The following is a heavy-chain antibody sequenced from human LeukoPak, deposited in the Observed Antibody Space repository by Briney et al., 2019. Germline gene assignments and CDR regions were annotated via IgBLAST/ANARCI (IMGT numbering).Heavy chain of an antibody. CDR1: GFTFSNYN. D-gene: IGHD2-21*01. J-gene: IGHJ4*02. CDR2: ISYAGSNK. Sequence: GGSLRLSCPASGFTFSNYNMHWVRQAPGKGLEWVAVISYAGSNKYYADSVKGRFTISRDNSKNTLYLQMNSLRAEDAAVYFCAKAPVTSCRGAYCYPFDSWGQGTLVTVSS. CDR3: AKAPVTSCRGAYCYPFDS. V-gene: IGHV3-30*04.